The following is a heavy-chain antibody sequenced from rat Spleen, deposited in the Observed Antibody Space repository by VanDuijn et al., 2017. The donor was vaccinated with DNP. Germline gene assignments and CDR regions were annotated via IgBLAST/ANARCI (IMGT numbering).Heavy chain of an antibody. D-gene: IGHD3-1*01. CDR3: ARGSTSIYWYFDF. J-gene: IGHJ1*01. V-gene: IGHV5-17*01. CDR1: GFTFSDYA. Sequence: EVQLVESGGGLVQPGRSLKLSCAASGFTFSDYAMAWVRQAPTKGLEWVAYISYDGGSTSYGDSVKGRFTISRDNAKNTLYLQMNSLRSEDTATYYCARGSTSIYWYFDFWGPGTMVTVSS. CDR2: ISYDGGST.